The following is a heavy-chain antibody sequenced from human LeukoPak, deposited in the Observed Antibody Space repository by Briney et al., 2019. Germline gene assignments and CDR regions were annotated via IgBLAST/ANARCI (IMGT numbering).Heavy chain of an antibody. J-gene: IGHJ4*02. CDR1: GFTFSNYG. V-gene: IGHV3-30*02. D-gene: IGHD3-22*01. Sequence: PGGSLRLSCGASGFTFSNYGMYWVRQAPGKGLEWVAFIRYDGSTKKYQDSAKGRFNISRDNSKNTLYLQMNCLRAEDTAVYYCAKDREPIVVVLTTAIDYWGQGTLVTVSS. CDR2: IRYDGSTK. CDR3: AKDREPIVVVLTTAIDY.